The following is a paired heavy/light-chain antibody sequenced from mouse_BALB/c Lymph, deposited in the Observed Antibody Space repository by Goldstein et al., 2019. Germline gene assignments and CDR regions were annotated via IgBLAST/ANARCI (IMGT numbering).Light chain of an antibody. CDR3: QQYHSYPPT. J-gene: IGKJ5*01. Sequence: QIVLTQSPAIMSASPGEKVTISCSASSSVSYMYWYQQKPGSSPKPWIYRTSNLASGVPARFSGSGSGTSYSLTISSMEAEDAATYYCQQYHSYPPTFGAGTKLELK. CDR2: RTS. V-gene: IGKV4-61*01. CDR1: SSVSY.
Heavy chain of an antibody. D-gene: IGHD1-1*01. J-gene: IGHJ2*01. CDR2: INSDGSAI. V-gene: IGHV11-2*02. Sequence: EVQLLETGGGLVQPGGSRGLSCEGSGFTFSGFWMSWVRQTPGKTLEWIGDINSDGSAINYAPSIKDRFSIFRDNDKSTLYLQMSNVRSEDTATYFCMRGRGDYWGQGTTLTVSS. CDR3: MRGRGDY. CDR1: GFTFSGFW.